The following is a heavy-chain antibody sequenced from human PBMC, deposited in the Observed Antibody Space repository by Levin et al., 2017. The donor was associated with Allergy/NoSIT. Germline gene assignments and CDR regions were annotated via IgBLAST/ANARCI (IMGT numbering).Heavy chain of an antibody. D-gene: IGHD4-17*01. CDR3: ARTGARGYGDYGY. V-gene: IGHV1-2*02. CDR1: GYTFTGYY. J-gene: IGHJ4*02. CDR2: INPKNGGT. Sequence: GESLKISCQASGYTFTGYYLHWVRQAPGQGVEWMGWINPKNGGTNYAQKFQGRVTMTRDTSISTAYMELSSLRSDDTAVFYCARTGARGYGDYGYWGQGTLVTVSS.